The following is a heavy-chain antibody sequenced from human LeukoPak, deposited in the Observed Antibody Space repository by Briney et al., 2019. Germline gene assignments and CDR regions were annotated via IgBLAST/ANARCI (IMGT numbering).Heavy chain of an antibody. CDR2: INPNSGGT. J-gene: IGHJ4*02. D-gene: IGHD3-22*01. CDR1: GYTLTDYY. Sequence: VKVSCKASGYTLTDYYMHWVRQAPGQGLEWMGRINPNSGGTNYAQKFQGRVTLTRDTSISTVYMELSRLRSDDTAVYYCARVGYYESSGYYEYWGQGTLVTVSS. CDR3: ARVGYYESSGYYEY. V-gene: IGHV1-2*06.